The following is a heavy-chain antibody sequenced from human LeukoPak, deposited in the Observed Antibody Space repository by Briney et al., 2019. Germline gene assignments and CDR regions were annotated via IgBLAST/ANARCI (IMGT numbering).Heavy chain of an antibody. V-gene: IGHV1-18*01. J-gene: IGHJ5*02. D-gene: IGHD5-18*01. CDR3: ARGYSYGYNWFDP. CDR1: GGTFSSYA. CDR2: ISAYNGNT. Sequence: ASVKVSCKASGGTFSSYAISWVRQAPGQGLEWMGWISAYNGNTNYAQKLQGRVTMTTDTSTSTAYMELRSLRSDDTAVYYCARGYSYGYNWFDPWGQGTLVTVSS.